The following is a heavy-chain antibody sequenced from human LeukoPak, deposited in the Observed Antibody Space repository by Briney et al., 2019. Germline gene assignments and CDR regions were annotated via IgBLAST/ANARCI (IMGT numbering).Heavy chain of an antibody. Sequence: ASVKVSCKASGYTFTSYGISWVRQAPGQGLEWMGWISAYNGNTNYAQKLQGRVTMTRDTSISTAYMELSRLRSDDTAVYYCARDFKASYYYGSGSYLDYWGQGTLVTVSS. D-gene: IGHD3-10*01. V-gene: IGHV1-18*01. CDR2: ISAYNGNT. CDR1: GYTFTSYG. CDR3: ARDFKASYYYGSGSYLDY. J-gene: IGHJ4*02.